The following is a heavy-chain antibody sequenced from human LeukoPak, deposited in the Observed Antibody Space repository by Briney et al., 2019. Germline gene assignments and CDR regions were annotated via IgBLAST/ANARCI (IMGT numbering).Heavy chain of an antibody. V-gene: IGHV3-23*01. D-gene: IGHD5-18*01. CDR3: AREGPKDTAMVPYYYYYGMDV. Sequence: GGSLRLSCAASGFTFSSSAMSWVRQAPGKGLEWVSAISNNGGYTYYADSVQGRFTISRDNAKNSLYLQMNSLRAEDTAVYYCAREGPKDTAMVPYYYYYGMDVWGQGTTVTVSS. CDR2: ISNNGGYT. CDR1: GFTFSSSA. J-gene: IGHJ6*02.